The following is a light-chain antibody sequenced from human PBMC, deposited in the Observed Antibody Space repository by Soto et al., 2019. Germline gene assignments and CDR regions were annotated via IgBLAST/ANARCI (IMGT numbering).Light chain of an antibody. J-gene: IGKJ2*01. V-gene: IGKV3-15*01. CDR3: QQYHNWPPYT. CDR1: QSVNSN. CDR2: GAS. Sequence: DIVMTQSPATLSVSPGEGATLFCRASQSVNSNVAWYRQKPGQAPRLLIYGASTRATGIPARFSGSGSGTEFTLTISSLQFEDFAIYYCQQYHNWPPYTFGQGTTLEIK.